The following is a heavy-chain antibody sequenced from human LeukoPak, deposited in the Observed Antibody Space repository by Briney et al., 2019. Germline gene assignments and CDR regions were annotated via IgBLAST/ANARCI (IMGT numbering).Heavy chain of an antibody. Sequence: GGSLRLSCAVSGFTFRGAAMTWVRQAPGKGLEWVSLISSSGNNAYYADSVKGRFTISRDNAKNTLDLQMSSLRAEDTAVYYCARDKSYGMDVWGQGTTVTVSS. CDR3: ARDKSYGMDV. CDR1: GFTFRGAA. CDR2: ISSSGNNA. V-gene: IGHV3-21*01. J-gene: IGHJ6*02.